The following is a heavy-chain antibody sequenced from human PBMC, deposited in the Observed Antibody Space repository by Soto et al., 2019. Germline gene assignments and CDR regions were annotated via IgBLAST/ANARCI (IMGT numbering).Heavy chain of an antibody. D-gene: IGHD3-10*01. CDR3: ARGELLWFGELLR. Sequence: QVQLVQSGAEVKKPGASVKVSCKASGYTFTSYEINWVRQATGQGLEWMGWMNPNSGDTGYAQKFQGRVTMTRNTSQSTAYMELSSMSTEGTAVYYCARGELLWFGELLRWGQGTLVTVSS. CDR1: GYTFTSYE. V-gene: IGHV1-8*01. CDR2: MNPNSGDT. J-gene: IGHJ4*02.